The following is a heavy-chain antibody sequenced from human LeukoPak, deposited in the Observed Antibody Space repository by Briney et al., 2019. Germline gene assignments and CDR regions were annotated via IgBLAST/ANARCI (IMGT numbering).Heavy chain of an antibody. D-gene: IGHD6-6*01. Sequence: PGGSLRLSCAASGFTFSSYEMNWVRQAPGKGLEWVSYISSSGSTIYYADSVKGRFTIFRDNAKNSLYLQMNSLRAEDTAVYYCARRPYSSSSYWGQGTLVTVSS. CDR1: GFTFSSYE. V-gene: IGHV3-48*03. CDR3: ARRPYSSSSY. J-gene: IGHJ4*02. CDR2: ISSSGSTI.